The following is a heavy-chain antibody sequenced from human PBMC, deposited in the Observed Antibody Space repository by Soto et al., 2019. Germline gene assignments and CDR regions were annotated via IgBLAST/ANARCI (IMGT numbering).Heavy chain of an antibody. Sequence: QVQLQESGPGLVKPSQTLSLTCTVSGASINGGGYYWSWIRQHPGKGLEWIGSIYYSGNTYYSPSLNSRVTISVDPSKNHFSLRLTSVTAADTAVYYCARDPSYGDYSYYGMDVLGQGTTVTVSS. V-gene: IGHV4-31*03. CDR3: ARDPSYGDYSYYGMDV. CDR1: GASINGGGYY. J-gene: IGHJ6*02. CDR2: IYYSGNT. D-gene: IGHD4-17*01.